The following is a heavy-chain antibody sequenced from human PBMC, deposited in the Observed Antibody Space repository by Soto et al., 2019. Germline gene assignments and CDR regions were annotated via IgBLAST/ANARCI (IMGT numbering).Heavy chain of an antibody. V-gene: IGHV1-46*03. J-gene: IGHJ4*02. CDR2: INPSDGST. D-gene: IGHD6-13*01. Sequence: QVQLVQSGAVVKKPGASVKVSCKASGYTFTTYFMHWVRQAPGQGLEWMGIINPSDGSTTYAQKFQGRVTMTRDTSTSTVYMELSSLRSEDTALYYCARGLRYSSSWLTCDYWGQGTLVTVSS. CDR1: GYTFTTYF. CDR3: ARGLRYSSSWLTCDY.